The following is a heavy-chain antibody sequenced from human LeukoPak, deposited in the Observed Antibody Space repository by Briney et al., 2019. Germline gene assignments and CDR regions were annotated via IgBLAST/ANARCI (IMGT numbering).Heavy chain of an antibody. CDR1: GFTFSDHG. Sequence: PGRSLRLSCAASGFTFSDHGMHWVRQAPGKVLEWVAVIWNDGSYAYYADSVKGRFTISRDNSKNTLYLQMNSLRAEDTGVYYCVKPTRGSGGSFLFDYWGQGTLVAVSS. D-gene: IGHD2-15*01. V-gene: IGHV3-33*06. CDR3: VKPTRGSGGSFLFDY. J-gene: IGHJ4*02. CDR2: IWNDGSYA.